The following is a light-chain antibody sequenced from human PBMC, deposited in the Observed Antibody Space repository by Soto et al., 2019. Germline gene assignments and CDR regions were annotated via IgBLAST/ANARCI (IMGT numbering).Light chain of an antibody. Sequence: EIVLTQSPDTLSLSPGERATLSCRASQSVTSNYLAWYQQKPGQAPRLLIYDASSRATGVPDRFSGSGSGTDFTLTISRLEPEDFAVFYCQHYDSLPITFGQGTRLEIK. CDR3: QHYDSLPIT. J-gene: IGKJ5*01. CDR1: QSVTSNY. CDR2: DAS. V-gene: IGKV3-20*01.